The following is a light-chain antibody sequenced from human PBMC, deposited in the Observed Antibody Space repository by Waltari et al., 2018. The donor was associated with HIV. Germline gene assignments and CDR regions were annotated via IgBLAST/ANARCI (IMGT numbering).Light chain of an antibody. CDR3: MIWHSSAWV. V-gene: IGLV5-45*03. J-gene: IGLJ3*02. Sequence: QAVLTQPSSLSASPGASASLTCTLRSGINVDAYRIYWYQQKPGSPPQYLLRYKSDSNKHPGPGVPSRFSGSKDASANAGILLISGLQSEDEADYYCMIWHSSAWVFGGGTKLTVL. CDR1: SGINVDAYR. CDR2: YKSDSNK.